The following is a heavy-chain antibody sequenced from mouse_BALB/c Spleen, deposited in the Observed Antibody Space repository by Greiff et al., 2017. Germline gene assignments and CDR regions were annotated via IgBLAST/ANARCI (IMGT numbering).Heavy chain of an antibody. V-gene: IGHV6-6*02. CDR3: TRRGRYDEGPWFAY. J-gene: IGHJ3*01. Sequence: DVMLVESGGGLVQPGGSMKLSCVASGFTFSNYWMNWVRQSPEKGLEWVAEIRLKSNNYATHYAESVKGRFTISRDDSKSSVYLQMNNLRAEDTGIYYCTRRGRYDEGPWFAYWGQGTLVTVSA. CDR1: GFTFSNYW. D-gene: IGHD2-14*01. CDR2: IRLKSNNYAT.